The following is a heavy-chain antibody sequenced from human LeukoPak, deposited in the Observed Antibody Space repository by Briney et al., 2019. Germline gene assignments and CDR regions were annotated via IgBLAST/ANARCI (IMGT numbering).Heavy chain of an antibody. CDR2: VNPSSCST. V-gene: IGHV1-2*06. Sequence: ASVKVSCKASGYTLTRYGIIWVRQAPGEGLEWMGRVNPSSCSTDYAQKFQGRVTMTRDTSISTADMELIRLRSDERSMYYCARGYCSCGSCYSVENWFDPWGQGTLATVSS. CDR1: GYTLTRYG. J-gene: IGHJ5*02. D-gene: IGHD2-15*01. CDR3: ARGYCSCGSCYSVENWFDP.